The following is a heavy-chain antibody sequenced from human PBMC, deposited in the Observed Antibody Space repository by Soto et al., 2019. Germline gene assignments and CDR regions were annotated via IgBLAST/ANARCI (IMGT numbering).Heavy chain of an antibody. Sequence: GSGKGCFKASGYAFTGYGISWVRQAPGQGLEWIGWISAYNGNTNYAQKIQGRVTMTTDTSTSTAYMELRSLRSDDTAVYYCARDLVVREIIDLKNGFDIWGQGTMVTVSS. CDR2: ISAYNGNT. J-gene: IGHJ3*02. CDR1: GYAFTGYG. CDR3: ARDLVVREIIDLKNGFDI. D-gene: IGHD3-10*01. V-gene: IGHV1-18*04.